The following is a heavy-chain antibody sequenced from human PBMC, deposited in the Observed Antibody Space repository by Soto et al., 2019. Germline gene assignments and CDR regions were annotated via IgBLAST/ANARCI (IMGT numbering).Heavy chain of an antibody. V-gene: IGHV4-59*08. CDR3: ARRYGPGFDY. CDR1: GGSISSYY. D-gene: IGHD4-17*01. CDR2: IYYSGST. Sequence: QVQLQESGPGLVKPSETLSLTCTVSGGSISSYYWSWIRQPPGKGLEWIGYIYYSGSTNYNPSLKSRVTIAVDTSKNQFSLKLSSVPAADTAVYYCARRYGPGFDYWGQGTLVTASS. J-gene: IGHJ4*02.